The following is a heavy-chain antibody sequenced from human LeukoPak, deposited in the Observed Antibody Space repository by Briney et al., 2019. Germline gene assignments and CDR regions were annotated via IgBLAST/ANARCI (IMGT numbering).Heavy chain of an antibody. CDR3: PGIRTGGLGGVMG. Sequence: SETLSLTCTVSGGSINSSIYYWGWIRQPPGKGLEWIGNIFYSGSTYYNPSLKSRVTISVDTSKNQFSLKLSSVTATDTAVYTGPGIRTGGLGGVMGGGRETLVTVS. CDR1: GGSINSSIYY. J-gene: IGHJ4*02. V-gene: IGHV4-39*01. CDR2: IFYSGST. D-gene: IGHD3-16*01.